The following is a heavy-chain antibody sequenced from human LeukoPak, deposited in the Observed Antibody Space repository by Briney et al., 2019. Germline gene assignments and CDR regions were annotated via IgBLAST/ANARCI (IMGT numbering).Heavy chain of an antibody. D-gene: IGHD2-2*02. CDR2: ISASGGTT. CDR3: ARENTVVVPAAITYYYNGMDV. V-gene: IGHV3-48*04. CDR1: GFTFRSFN. Sequence: PGGSLRLSCAASGFTFRSFNMNWVRQAPGKGLEWISYISASGGTTYYADSVKGRITISRDNAKNSLYLQMNSLRAEDTAVYYCARENTVVVPAAITYYYNGMDVWGQGTTVTVSS. J-gene: IGHJ6*02.